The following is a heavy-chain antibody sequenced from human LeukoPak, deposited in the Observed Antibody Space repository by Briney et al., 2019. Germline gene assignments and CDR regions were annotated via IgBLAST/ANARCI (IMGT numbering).Heavy chain of an antibody. D-gene: IGHD2-2*01. J-gene: IGHJ3*02. CDR2: IYSGGST. CDR3: ATPTESCSSTSCYMGDSAFDI. CDR1: GFTVSSNH. V-gene: IGHV3-53*01. Sequence: GGSLRLSCAASGFTVSSNHMSWVRQAPGKGLEWVSVIYSGGSTYYPDSVKGRFTISRDNSKNTLYLQMNSLRAEDTAVYYCATPTESCSSTSCYMGDSAFDIWGQGTMVTVSS.